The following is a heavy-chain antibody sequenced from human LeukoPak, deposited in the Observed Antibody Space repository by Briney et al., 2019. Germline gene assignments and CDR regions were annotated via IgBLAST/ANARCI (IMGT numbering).Heavy chain of an antibody. Sequence: GESLKISXKGSGYSFTSYWIGWVRQMPGKGLEWMGIIYPGDSDTTYSPSFQGQVTLSADKSISTAYLQWSSLRASDTAMYYCARLTTIFGVVITNWFDPWGQGTLVTVSS. D-gene: IGHD3-3*01. V-gene: IGHV5-51*01. CDR2: IYPGDSDT. J-gene: IGHJ5*02. CDR3: ARLTTIFGVVITNWFDP. CDR1: GYSFTSYW.